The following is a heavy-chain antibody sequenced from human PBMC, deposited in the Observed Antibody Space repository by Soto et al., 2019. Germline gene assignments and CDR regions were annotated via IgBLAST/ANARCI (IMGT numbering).Heavy chain of an antibody. D-gene: IGHD3-22*01. CDR2: ISYDGSNK. CDR3: AKAYYYDSSGYYHPSWFDP. V-gene: IGHV3-30*18. CDR1: GFTFSSYG. J-gene: IGHJ5*02. Sequence: GGSLRLSCAASGFTFSSYGMHWVRQAPGKGLEWVAVISYDGSNKYYADSVKGRFTISRDNSKNTLYLQMNSLRAEDTAVYYCAKAYYYDSSGYYHPSWFDPWGQGTLVTVSS.